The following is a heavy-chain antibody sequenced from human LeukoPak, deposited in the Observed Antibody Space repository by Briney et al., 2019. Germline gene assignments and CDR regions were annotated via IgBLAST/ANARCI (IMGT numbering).Heavy chain of an antibody. Sequence: GASVKVSCKASGYTFTGYYMHWVRQAPGQGLEWMGWINPNSGGTNYAQKFQGRVTMTRDTSTSTAYMELSRLRSDDTAVYYCARLSVVVVVPAANDWFDPWGQGTLVTVSS. D-gene: IGHD2-2*01. CDR2: INPNSGGT. J-gene: IGHJ5*02. V-gene: IGHV1-2*02. CDR1: GYTFTGYY. CDR3: ARLSVVVVVPAANDWFDP.